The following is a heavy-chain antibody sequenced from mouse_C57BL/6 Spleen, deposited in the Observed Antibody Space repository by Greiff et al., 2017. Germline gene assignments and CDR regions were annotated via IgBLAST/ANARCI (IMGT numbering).Heavy chain of an antibody. CDR2: ISSGSSTI. J-gene: IGHJ1*03. D-gene: IGHD1-1*01. CDR3: ARGIYYYGSSYWYCDV. CDR1: GFTFSDYG. Sequence: EVKLMESGGGLVKPGGSLKLSCAASGFTFSDYGMHWVRQAPEKGLEWVAYISSGSSTIYYADTVKGRFTISRDNAKNTLFLQMTSLRSEDTAMYYCARGIYYYGSSYWYCDVWGTGTTVTVSS. V-gene: IGHV5-17*01.